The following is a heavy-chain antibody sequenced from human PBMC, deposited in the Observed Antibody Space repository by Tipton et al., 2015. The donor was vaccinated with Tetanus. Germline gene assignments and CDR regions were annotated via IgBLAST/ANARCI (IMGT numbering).Heavy chain of an antibody. CDR3: AREADCSGGSCFSGDFDN. Sequence: CAASGFIFSNYGIHWVRQAPGKGLEWVAVSWYDGTDQYYADSVKGRFTLPRDNSKNTLYLQMNSLRAEDTALYYCAREADCSGGSCFSGDFDNWGQGTQVTVSS. V-gene: IGHV3-33*01. CDR2: SWYDGTDQ. J-gene: IGHJ4*02. CDR1: GFIFSNYG. D-gene: IGHD2-15*01.